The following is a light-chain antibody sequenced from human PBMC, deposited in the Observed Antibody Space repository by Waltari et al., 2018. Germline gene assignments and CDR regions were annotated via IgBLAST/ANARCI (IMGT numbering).Light chain of an antibody. Sequence: IEMTQSPATLPVSPGERANLSRRASQRVSRNIAWDQQKPGHAPRVLIYAASTKPTGIPARFSGSGCGTEITLTISSMRSEDVAVDDCQQYNNWPPMYTFGQGTKLEIK. CDR2: AAS. V-gene: IGKV3-15*01. CDR3: QQYNNWPPMYT. J-gene: IGKJ2*01. CDR1: QRVSRN.